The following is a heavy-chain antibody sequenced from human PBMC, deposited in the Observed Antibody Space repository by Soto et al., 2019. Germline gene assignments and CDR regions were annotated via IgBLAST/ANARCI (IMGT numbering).Heavy chain of an antibody. V-gene: IGHV1-69*12. CDR3: ARARVALISPGYYYYAMDA. Sequence: QVQLVQSGAEVKKPGSSVKVSCKASGGTFSSYVISWVRQAPGQGLEWMGGITPMFGTANYAQKFQGRVTITADEYTRTAYMELSSLRSEDTAVDYCARARVALISPGYYYYAMDAWGQGTSVTASS. CDR2: ITPMFGTA. CDR1: GGTFSSYV. J-gene: IGHJ6*02. D-gene: IGHD3-22*01.